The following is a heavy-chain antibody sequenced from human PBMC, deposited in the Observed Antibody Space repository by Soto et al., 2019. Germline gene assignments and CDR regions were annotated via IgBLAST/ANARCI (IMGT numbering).Heavy chain of an antibody. D-gene: IGHD6-13*01. J-gene: IGHJ5*02. CDR2: INAGNGNT. V-gene: IGHV1-3*01. Sequence: ASVKVSCTASGYTLTSYAMHWVRQAPGQRLAWMGWINAGNGNTKYSQKFQGRVTITRDTSASTAYMELSSLRSEDTAVYYCARGSSSWYPWFDPWGQGTLVTVSS. CDR3: ARGSSSWYPWFDP. CDR1: GYTLTSYA.